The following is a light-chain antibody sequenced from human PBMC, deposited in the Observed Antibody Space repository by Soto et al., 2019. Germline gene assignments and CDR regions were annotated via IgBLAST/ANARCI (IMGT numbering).Light chain of an antibody. CDR1: QSINTH. J-gene: IGKJ1*01. Sequence: DIQMTQSPSSLSASVGDRVTITCRASQSINTHLNWYQQRPGKAPNLLIYAATSLQSGVPSRFSGSGSGTDFTLTIDSLQPDDFATYYCQQSHRTLWTFGQGTKVEVK. CDR2: AAT. CDR3: QQSHRTLWT. V-gene: IGKV1-39*01.